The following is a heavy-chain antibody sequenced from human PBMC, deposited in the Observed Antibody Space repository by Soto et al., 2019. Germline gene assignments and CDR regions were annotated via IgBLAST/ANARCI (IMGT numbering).Heavy chain of an antibody. CDR2: INHSGST. D-gene: IGHD3-9*01. J-gene: IGHJ4*02. V-gene: IGHV4-34*01. Sequence: SETLSLTCAVYGGSFSGYYWSWIRQPPGKGLEWIGEINHSGSTNYNPSLKSRVTISVDTSKNQFSLKLSSVTAADTAVYYCARGPFVLRYFDWLSKGDCDYWGQGTLVTVS. CDR1: GGSFSGYY. CDR3: ARGPFVLRYFDWLSKGDCDY.